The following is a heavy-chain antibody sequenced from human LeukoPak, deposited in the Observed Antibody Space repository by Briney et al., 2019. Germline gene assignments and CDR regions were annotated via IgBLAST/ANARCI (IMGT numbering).Heavy chain of an antibody. CDR3: AKHRGYSSSAPDY. CDR1: GFSFGTYG. J-gene: IGHJ4*02. V-gene: IGHV3-23*01. Sequence: PGGTLRLSCVGSGFSFGTYGMTWVRQAPGKGLEWVSAISASGASTYYADSVKGRFTISRDKSKNTLYLQMNSLRAEDTAIYYCAKHRGYSSSAPDYWGQGTLVTVSS. D-gene: IGHD6-6*01. CDR2: ISASGAST.